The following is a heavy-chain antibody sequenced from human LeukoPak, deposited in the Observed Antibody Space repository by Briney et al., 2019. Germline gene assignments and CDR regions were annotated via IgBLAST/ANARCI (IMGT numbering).Heavy chain of an antibody. CDR2: IYYSGST. CDR1: GGSISSYY. D-gene: IGHD5-24*01. V-gene: IGHV4-59*01. Sequence: SETLSLTCTVSGGSISSYYWSWIRQPPGKGLEWIGYIYYSGSTNYNPSLKSRVTISVDTSKNQFSLKLSSVTAADTAVYYCAKARTRRDGYNFDYWGQGTLVTVSS. CDR3: AKARTRRDGYNFDY. J-gene: IGHJ4*02.